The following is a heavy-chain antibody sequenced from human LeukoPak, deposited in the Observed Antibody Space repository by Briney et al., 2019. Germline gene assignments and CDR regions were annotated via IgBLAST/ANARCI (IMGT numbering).Heavy chain of an antibody. Sequence: PSETLSLTCAVSRVSVYDYYWSWIRQSPEKGLEWIGEVSPGGYTTYNPSLRSRVIISEDTCKNQLSLNVTSEIRTQMSLYYCARIRCGRGQARCYNHWAQGSLVTVSS. V-gene: IGHV4-34*01. J-gene: IGHJ5*02. D-gene: IGHD2-21*01. CDR1: RVSVYDYY. CDR2: VSPGGYT. CDR3: ARIRCGRGQARCYNH.